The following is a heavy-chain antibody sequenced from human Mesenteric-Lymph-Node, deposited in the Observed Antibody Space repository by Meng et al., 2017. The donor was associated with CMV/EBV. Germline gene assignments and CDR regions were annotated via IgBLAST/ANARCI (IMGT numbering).Heavy chain of an antibody. CDR3: AKDTYYDSSGQTDY. Sequence: GESLKISCAASGFIFTTYGIHWVRQAPGKGLEWVAFIRSDGSNTHYEEYLKGRFTISRDNAKNSLYLQMNSLRAEDTALYYCAKDTYYDSSGQTDYWGQGTLVTVSS. V-gene: IGHV3-30*02. CDR2: IRSDGSNT. J-gene: IGHJ4*02. CDR1: GFIFTTYG. D-gene: IGHD3-22*01.